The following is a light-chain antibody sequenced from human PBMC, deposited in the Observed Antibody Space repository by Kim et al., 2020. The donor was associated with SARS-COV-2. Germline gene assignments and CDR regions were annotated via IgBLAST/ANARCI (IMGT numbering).Light chain of an antibody. CDR2: GNN. Sequence: GKTVRITCRGDNLRSYYASWYQQKPGQAPLLVIYGNNKRPSGIPDRISGYRSENTATLTITGAQAEDEADYYCNSRDSSGDRHVVFAGGTQLTVL. V-gene: IGLV3-19*01. J-gene: IGLJ2*01. CDR1: NLRSYY. CDR3: NSRDSSGDRHVV.